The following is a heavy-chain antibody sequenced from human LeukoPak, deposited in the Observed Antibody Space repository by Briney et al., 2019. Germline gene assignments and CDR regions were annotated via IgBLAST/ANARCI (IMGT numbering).Heavy chain of an antibody. J-gene: IGHJ6*03. CDR2: INHSGST. Sequence: SETLSLTCAVYGGSFSGYYWSWIRQPPGKGLEWVGEINHSGSTNYNPSLKSRVTISLDTSRNQFSLKLSSVTAADTAVYYCARSVEGYCSGGSCYSYYYYMDVWGXXTTVTV. CDR3: ARSVEGYCSGGSCYSYYYYMDV. D-gene: IGHD2-15*01. CDR1: GGSFSGYY. V-gene: IGHV4-34*01.